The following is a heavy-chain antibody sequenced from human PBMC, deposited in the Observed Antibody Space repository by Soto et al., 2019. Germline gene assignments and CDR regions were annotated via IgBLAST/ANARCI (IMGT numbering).Heavy chain of an antibody. CDR2: INHSGST. CDR1: GGSFSGYY. CDR3: ARVPGRIAAAGGYYYYGMDV. D-gene: IGHD6-13*01. V-gene: IGHV4-34*01. J-gene: IGHJ6*02. Sequence: KPSETLSLTCAVYGGSFSGYYWSWIRQPPGKGLEWIGEINHSGSTNYNPSLKSRVTISVDTSKNQFSLKLSSVTAADTAVYYCARVPGRIAAAGGYYYYGMDVWGQGTTVTVSS.